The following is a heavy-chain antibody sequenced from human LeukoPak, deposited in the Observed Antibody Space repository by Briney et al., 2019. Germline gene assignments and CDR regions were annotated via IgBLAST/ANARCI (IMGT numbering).Heavy chain of an antibody. J-gene: IGHJ5*02. CDR1: GYTFASYD. CDR2: MNPNSGNT. V-gene: IGHV1-8*01. CDR3: ARGRAVLLWFGELFNWFDP. D-gene: IGHD3-10*01. Sequence: ALVKGSCKASGYTFASYDINWVRQATGRGLEWMGWMNPNSGNTGYAQKFQGRVTMTRNTSISTAYMELSSLRSEATAVYYCARGRAVLLWFGELFNWFDPWGQGTLVTVSS.